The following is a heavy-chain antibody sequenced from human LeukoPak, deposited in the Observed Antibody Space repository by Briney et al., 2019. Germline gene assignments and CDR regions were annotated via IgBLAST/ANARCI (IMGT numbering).Heavy chain of an antibody. J-gene: IGHJ3*02. D-gene: IGHD6-13*01. CDR3: AREIAAAGSRDAFDI. CDR1: GGSISSYY. CDR2: IYYSGST. V-gene: IGHV4-59*01. Sequence: SETLSLTCTVSGGSISSYYWSWIRQPPGKGLEWIGYIYYSGSTNYNPSLKSRVTISVDTSKNQFSLKLSSATAADTAVYYCAREIAAAGSRDAFDIWGQGTMVTVSS.